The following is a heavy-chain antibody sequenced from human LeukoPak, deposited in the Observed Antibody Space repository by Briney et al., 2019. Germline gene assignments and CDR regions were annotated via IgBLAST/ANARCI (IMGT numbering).Heavy chain of an antibody. CDR3: ARGGIMITFGGVGPGYMDV. Sequence: GGSLRLSCAASGFTFSSYSMNWVRQAPGKGLEWVSSISSSSSYIYYADSVKGRFTISRDNAKNSLYLQMNSLRAEDMAVYYCARGGIMITFGGVGPGYMDVWGKGTTVTVSS. CDR1: GFTFSSYS. J-gene: IGHJ6*03. D-gene: IGHD3-16*01. CDR2: ISSSSSYI. V-gene: IGHV3-21*01.